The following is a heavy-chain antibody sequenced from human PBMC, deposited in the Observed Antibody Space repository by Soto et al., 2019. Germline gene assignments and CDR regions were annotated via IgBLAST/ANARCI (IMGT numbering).Heavy chain of an antibody. Sequence: EVQLLESGGGLVQPGGSLRLSCAASGFTFSNYPMHWFRQAPGKGLEWVSTISSSSGSTYYADSVKGRFTISRDNSKNFLYLQMNSLRGDDTAVYYCAKVGSERYSGQHSDYWGQGTLVTISS. CDR3: AKVGSERYSGQHSDY. D-gene: IGHD5-12*01. V-gene: IGHV3-23*01. CDR1: GFTFSNYP. J-gene: IGHJ4*02. CDR2: ISSSSGST.